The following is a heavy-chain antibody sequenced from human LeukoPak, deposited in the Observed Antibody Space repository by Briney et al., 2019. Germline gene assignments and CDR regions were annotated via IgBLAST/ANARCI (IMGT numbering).Heavy chain of an antibody. Sequence: SETLSLTCAVYGDSLSGYYWTWIRQSPGKGLEWLGEINPSGSPDYNPSLKSRATISVDTSKNQFSLRLASVTAADTAVYYCASVRHDPLEYYYYIDVWGKGTTVTVSS. V-gene: IGHV4-34*01. CDR1: GDSLSGYY. CDR3: ASVRHDPLEYYYYIDV. J-gene: IGHJ6*03. D-gene: IGHD2/OR15-2a*01. CDR2: INPSGSP.